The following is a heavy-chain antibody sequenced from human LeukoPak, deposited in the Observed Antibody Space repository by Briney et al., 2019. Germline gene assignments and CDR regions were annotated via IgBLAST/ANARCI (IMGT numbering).Heavy chain of an antibody. CDR1: GFTFSTYS. V-gene: IGHV3-21*01. CDR3: ARDHCSSTSCYYYFDY. CDR2: ISSSSSYI. D-gene: IGHD2-2*01. J-gene: IGHJ4*02. Sequence: GGSLRLSCAASGFTFSTYSMNWVRQAPGKGLEWVSSISSSSSYIYYADSVKGRFTISRDSAKNSLYLQMNSLRAEDTAVYYCARDHCSSTSCYYYFDYWGQGTLVTVSS.